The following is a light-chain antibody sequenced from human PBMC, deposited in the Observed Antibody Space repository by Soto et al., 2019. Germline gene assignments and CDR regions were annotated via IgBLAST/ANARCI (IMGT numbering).Light chain of an antibody. Sequence: QSALTQPASVSGSPGQSITISCTGTTSDVGAYKFVSWYQQHPGIAPKLMIYEVSERPSGVSNRFSGSKSANTASLTISGLQAEDEDDYYGCSHAGSHVIFGGGTKLTVL. CDR2: EVS. J-gene: IGLJ2*01. CDR3: CSHAGSHVI. CDR1: TSDVGAYKF. V-gene: IGLV2-23*02.